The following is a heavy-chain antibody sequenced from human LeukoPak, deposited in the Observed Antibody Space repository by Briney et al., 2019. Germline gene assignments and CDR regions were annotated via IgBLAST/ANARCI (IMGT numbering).Heavy chain of an antibody. Sequence: GESLKISCNGSGYXFTSYWICWVRQMPGKGLEWMGIIYPGDSDTRYSPSFQGQVTISADKSISTAYLQWSSLKASDTAMYYCARSSGYWAADYWGQGTLVTVSS. CDR3: ARSSGYWAADY. CDR2: IYPGDSDT. D-gene: IGHD3-9*01. J-gene: IGHJ4*02. CDR1: GYXFTSYW. V-gene: IGHV5-51*01.